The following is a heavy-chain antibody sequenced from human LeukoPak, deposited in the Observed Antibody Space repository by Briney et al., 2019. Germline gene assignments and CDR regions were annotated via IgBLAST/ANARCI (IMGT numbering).Heavy chain of an antibody. J-gene: IGHJ3*02. CDR1: GGSISSYY. CDR2: IYYSGST. Sequence: PSETLSLTCTVTGGSISSYYWNWIRQPPGKGLEWIGYIYYSGSTNYNPSLKSRVTISVDTSKNQFSLKLSSVTAADTAVYYCAGRLWRRDGYNLSAFDIWGQGTMVTVSS. V-gene: IGHV4-59*01. D-gene: IGHD5-24*01. CDR3: AGRLWRRDGYNLSAFDI.